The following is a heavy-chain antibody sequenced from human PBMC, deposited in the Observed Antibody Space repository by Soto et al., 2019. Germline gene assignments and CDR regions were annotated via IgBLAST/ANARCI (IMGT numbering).Heavy chain of an antibody. D-gene: IGHD3-10*01. J-gene: IGHJ4*02. CDR1: GFTFSSYG. CDR3: AKDRMGAGVRGYFAY. Sequence: QVQLVESGGGVVQPGKSLRLSCAGSGFTFSSYGMDWVRQAPGKGLEWVAVISYDGSNKYYADSVEGRFTISRDNAKKTLYLQMSSLRAEDTAVYYCAKDRMGAGVRGYFAYWGQGTLVTVSS. CDR2: ISYDGSNK. V-gene: IGHV3-30*18.